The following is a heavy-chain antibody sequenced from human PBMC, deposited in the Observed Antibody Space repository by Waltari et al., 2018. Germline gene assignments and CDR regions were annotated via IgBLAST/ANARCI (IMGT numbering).Heavy chain of an antibody. V-gene: IGHV3-23*01. CDR1: GFTFSNYG. CDR3: AAYSGISSSFEY. Sequence: VQLLESGGGLVQPGGSLRLSCAASGFTFSNYGMTWVRQAPGKGLEWVSAISGDGAASFYGDSVKGRFTISRDNSESTLRLQMHSLRTEDTAIYFCAAYSGISSSFEYWGQGTLVTVSS. D-gene: IGHD3-10*01. CDR2: ISGDGAAS. J-gene: IGHJ4*02.